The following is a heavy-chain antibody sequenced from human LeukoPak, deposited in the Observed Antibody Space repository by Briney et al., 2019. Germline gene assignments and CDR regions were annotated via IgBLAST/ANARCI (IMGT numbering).Heavy chain of an antibody. D-gene: IGHD3-9*01. J-gene: IGHJ2*01. V-gene: IGHV1-2*06. Sequence: ASVKVSCKASGYAFTGYYMHWVRQAPGQGLEWMGRNNPNSGGTNYAQKFQGRVTMTRDTSISTAYMELSRLRSDDTAVYYCARDDWGDYWYFDLWGRGTLVTVSS. CDR3: ARDDWGDYWYFDL. CDR1: GYAFTGYY. CDR2: NNPNSGGT.